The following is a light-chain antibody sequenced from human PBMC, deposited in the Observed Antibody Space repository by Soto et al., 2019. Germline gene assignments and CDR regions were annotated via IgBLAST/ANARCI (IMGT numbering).Light chain of an antibody. J-gene: IGKJ5*01. CDR1: QGIDTS. Sequence: ILLTPSPSSLSASVGYRFTITCRASQGIDTSLAWYQQKPGKAPKLLIYAPSNFQSGVPSRFSGSGSGTHFTLTISSLQPEDFATYYCQQLHGYPITFGQGTRLEIK. V-gene: IGKV1-9*01. CDR3: QQLHGYPIT. CDR2: APS.